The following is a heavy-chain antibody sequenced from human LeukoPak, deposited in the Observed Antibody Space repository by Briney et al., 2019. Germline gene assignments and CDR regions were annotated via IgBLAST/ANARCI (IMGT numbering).Heavy chain of an antibody. D-gene: IGHD3-22*01. CDR1: GFTFSSYA. V-gene: IGHV3-23*01. CDR3: AKGGSRDYYDSSGYQYGYYFDY. CDR2: ISGSGGST. Sequence: EGSLRLSCAASGFTFSSYAMGWVRQAPGKGLEWVSAISGSGGSTYYADSVKGRFTISRDNSKNTLYLQMNSLRAEDTAVYYCAKGGSRDYYDSSGYQYGYYFDYWGQGTLVTVSS. J-gene: IGHJ4*02.